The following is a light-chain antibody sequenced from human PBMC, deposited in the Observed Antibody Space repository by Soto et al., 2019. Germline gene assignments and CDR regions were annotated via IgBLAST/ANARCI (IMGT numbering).Light chain of an antibody. CDR2: DVT. CDR1: SGNVGGYNF. CDR3: PSYAGAGTRV. Sequence: SALTQPASVSGSPGQSITISCTGTSGNVGGYNFVSWYQQHPGKAPKLMIYDVTNRPSGVSNRFSGSKSANTASLTISGLQTEDEADYYCPSYAGAGTRVFGSGTKVTVL. J-gene: IGLJ1*01. V-gene: IGLV2-14*01.